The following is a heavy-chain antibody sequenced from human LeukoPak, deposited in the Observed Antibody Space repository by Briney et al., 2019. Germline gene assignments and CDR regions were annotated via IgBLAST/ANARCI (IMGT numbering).Heavy chain of an antibody. CDR3: ARSFGGNYSH. D-gene: IGHD3-16*01. CDR1: GFTFTDYY. V-gene: IGHV3-11*01. J-gene: IGHJ4*02. CDR2: ISIRSDTI. Sequence: GGSLRLSCAASGFTFTDYYMNWIRQAPGKGLEWISYISIRSDTIYYADSVKGRFTISRDNAKSSLYLQMNSLRADDTAVYHCARSFGGNYSHWGQGTLVTVSS.